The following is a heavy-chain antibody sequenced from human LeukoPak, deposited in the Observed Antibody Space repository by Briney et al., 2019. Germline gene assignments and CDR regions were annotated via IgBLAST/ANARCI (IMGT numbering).Heavy chain of an antibody. CDR2: ISSNGGTT. V-gene: IGHV3-64*01. CDR1: GFTFSNYA. Sequence: GGSLRLSCAAFGFTFSNYAMHWVRQAPGKGLEYVSAISSNGGTTYYANSVRGGFTISRDNSKNTLYLQMNSLRAEDTAVYYCARDFDSSGYSPDYWGQGTLVTVSS. D-gene: IGHD3-22*01. CDR3: ARDFDSSGYSPDY. J-gene: IGHJ4*02.